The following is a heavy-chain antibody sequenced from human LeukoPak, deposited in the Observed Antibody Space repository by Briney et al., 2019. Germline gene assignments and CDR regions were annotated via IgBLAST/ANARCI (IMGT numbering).Heavy chain of an antibody. Sequence: SETLSLTCAVSGGSISSGGYSWSWIRQPPGKGLEWIGYIYHSGSTCYNPSLKSRVTISVDRSKNQFSLKLSSVTAADTAVYYCARGDSLVNHFDYWGQGTLVTVSS. CDR2: IYHSGST. CDR1: GGSISSGGYS. V-gene: IGHV4-30-2*01. D-gene: IGHD1-14*01. CDR3: ARGDSLVNHFDY. J-gene: IGHJ4*02.